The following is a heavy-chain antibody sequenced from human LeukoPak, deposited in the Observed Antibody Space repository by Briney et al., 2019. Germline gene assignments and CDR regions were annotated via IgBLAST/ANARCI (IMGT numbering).Heavy chain of an antibody. CDR2: IYPGDSDT. V-gene: IGHV5-51*01. Sequence: GESLKISCKGSGYSFTSYWIGWVRQMPGKGLEWMGIIYPGDSDTRYIPSFQGQVTISADKSISTAYLQWSSLKASDTAMYYCARAGYCSSTSCFTYNWFDPWGQGTLVTVSS. CDR3: ARAGYCSSTSCFTYNWFDP. CDR1: GYSFTSYW. J-gene: IGHJ5*02. D-gene: IGHD2-2*02.